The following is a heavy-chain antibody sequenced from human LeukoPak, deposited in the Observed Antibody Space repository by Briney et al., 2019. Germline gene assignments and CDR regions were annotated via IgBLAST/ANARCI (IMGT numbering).Heavy chain of an antibody. J-gene: IGHJ4*02. CDR1: GFTFSNYA. V-gene: IGHV3-23*01. CDR2: ISGSAITT. Sequence: GGSLRLSYTTSGFTFSNYAMSWVRQAPGKGLEWVSSISGSAITTYYADSVKGQFAISRDNSKNTLYLQMTSLRAEDTAVYCCAKDQRFGDLDDYRGQGTLVTVSS. CDR3: AKDQRFGDLDDY. D-gene: IGHD3-10*01.